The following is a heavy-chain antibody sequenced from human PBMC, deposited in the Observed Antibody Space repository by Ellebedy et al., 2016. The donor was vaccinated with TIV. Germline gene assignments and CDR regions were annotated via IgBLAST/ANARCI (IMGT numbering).Heavy chain of an antibody. V-gene: IGHV4-38-2*02. Sequence: MPSETLSLTCTVAGYSISSGYYWGCIRQPPGKGLEWIGSIYHSGSSNYNSSLQSRVTISVDTSKNHFSLNLTSVTAADTALYYCVIEPPTLIIGSPLLWGQGILVTVSS. CDR2: IYHSGSS. J-gene: IGHJ4*02. D-gene: IGHD3-22*01. CDR3: VIEPPTLIIGSPLL. CDR1: GYSISSGYY.